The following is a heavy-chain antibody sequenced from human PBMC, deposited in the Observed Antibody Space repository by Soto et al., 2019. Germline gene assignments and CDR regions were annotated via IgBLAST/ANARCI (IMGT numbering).Heavy chain of an antibody. CDR3: YSYVVLASGTHYETLP. CDR1: GLTFGSAW. CDR2: IRSKIDGVTA. D-gene: IGHD1-26*01. V-gene: IGHV3-15*07. J-gene: IGHJ5*02. Sequence: DVQLVESGGGLVEPGGSLRLSFAASGLTFGSAWMSWVSQAPGKGLEWVGRIRSKIDGVTADYAAPVKGRFTNSRDDSNSTLYLPMNILKIDDTGIYYCYSYVVLASGTHYETLPRGQGTLVPL.